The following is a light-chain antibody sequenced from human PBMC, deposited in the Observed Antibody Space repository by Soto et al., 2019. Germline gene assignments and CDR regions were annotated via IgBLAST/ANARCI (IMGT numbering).Light chain of an antibody. Sequence: IVLPQSPGTLSLSPVRRATLSCNASQCVSNKYLAWYQQKPGQAPRFLSYGASNRGTGIPDRFSGSGSGTDFTLTISRLEPEDFAVYYCQQYGSSGTFGQGTKVDI. J-gene: IGKJ1*01. V-gene: IGKV3-20*01. CDR3: QQYGSSGT. CDR1: QCVSNKY. CDR2: GAS.